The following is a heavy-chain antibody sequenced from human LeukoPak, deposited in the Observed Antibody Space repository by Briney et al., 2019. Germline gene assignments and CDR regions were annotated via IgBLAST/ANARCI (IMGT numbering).Heavy chain of an antibody. Sequence: ASVKVSCKASGYTFTGYYMHWVRQTPGQGLEWMGWINPNSGGTNYAQKFQGRVTMTRDTSISTAYMELSRLRSDDTAVYYCAREAEGVLRFLEWLRGPNWFDPWGQGTLVTVSS. V-gene: IGHV1-2*02. J-gene: IGHJ5*02. CDR3: AREAEGVLRFLEWLRGPNWFDP. D-gene: IGHD3-3*01. CDR2: INPNSGGT. CDR1: GYTFTGYY.